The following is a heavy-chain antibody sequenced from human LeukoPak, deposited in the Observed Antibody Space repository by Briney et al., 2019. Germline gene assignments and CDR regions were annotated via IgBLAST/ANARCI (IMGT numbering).Heavy chain of an antibody. CDR1: GGSFSGYY. D-gene: IGHD6-13*01. J-gene: IGHJ4*02. CDR2: INHSGST. V-gene: IGHV4-34*01. CDR3: ARAGYRSSW. Sequence: SETLSLTCAVYGGSFSGYYWSWIRQPPGKGLEWIGEINHSGSTNYNPSLKSRVTISVDRSKNQFSLKLSSVTAADTAVYYCARAGYRSSWWGQETLVTFSS.